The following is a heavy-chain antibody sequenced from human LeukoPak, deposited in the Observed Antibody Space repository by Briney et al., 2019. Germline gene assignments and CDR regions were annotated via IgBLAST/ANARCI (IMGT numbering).Heavy chain of an antibody. J-gene: IGHJ4*02. Sequence: GGSLRLTCAASGFTFDDYAMHWVRQAPGKGLEWVSLISGDGGSTYYADSVKGRFTISRDNSKNSLYLQMNSLRTEDTALYYCAKDIRRWLQSGSFDYWGQGTLVTVSS. CDR3: AKDIRRWLQSGSFDY. CDR1: GFTFDDYA. V-gene: IGHV3-43*02. D-gene: IGHD5-24*01. CDR2: ISGDGGST.